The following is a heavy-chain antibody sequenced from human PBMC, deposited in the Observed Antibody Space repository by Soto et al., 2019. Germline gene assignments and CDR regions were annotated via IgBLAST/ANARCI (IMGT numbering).Heavy chain of an antibody. Sequence: QVQLVESGGGVVQPGRALRLSCEASGFTFSSYGMHWVRQAPGKGLEWVAVISYDGSNKKYGDSVKGRFTISRDNSKNTLFLQMDGLRADDTAVYYCAKTKYSSSSYFDSWGQGTLVAVSS. D-gene: IGHD6-6*01. J-gene: IGHJ4*02. V-gene: IGHV3-30*18. CDR2: ISYDGSNK. CDR3: AKTKYSSSSYFDS. CDR1: GFTFSSYG.